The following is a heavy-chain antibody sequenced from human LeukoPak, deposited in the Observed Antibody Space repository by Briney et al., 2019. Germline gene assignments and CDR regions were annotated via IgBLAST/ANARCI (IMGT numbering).Heavy chain of an antibody. Sequence: GASVKVSCKVSGYTLTELSMHWVRQAPGKGLEWMGGFDPEDGETIYAQKFQGRVTMTEDTSTDTAYMELSSLRSEDTAVYYCAKVARFGDYFDYWGQGTLVTVSS. CDR3: AKVARFGDYFDY. V-gene: IGHV1-24*01. CDR2: FDPEDGET. J-gene: IGHJ4*02. D-gene: IGHD3-10*01. CDR1: GYTLTELS.